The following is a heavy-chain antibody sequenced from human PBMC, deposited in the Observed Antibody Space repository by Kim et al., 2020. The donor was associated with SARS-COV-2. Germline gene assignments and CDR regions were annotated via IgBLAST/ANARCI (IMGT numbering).Heavy chain of an antibody. J-gene: IGHJ3*01. V-gene: IGHV4-30-4*01. CDR1: GGSISSGDYY. CDR2: IYYSGCT. Sequence: SETLSLTCTVSGGSISSGDYYWSWIRQPPGKGLEWIGYIYYSGCTYYNPSLKSGVTISVDTSKNQFSLKLSSVTAVDTAVYYCARNWGNDAFDVWGQGTMVTVSS. CDR3: ARNWGNDAFDV. D-gene: IGHD7-27*01.